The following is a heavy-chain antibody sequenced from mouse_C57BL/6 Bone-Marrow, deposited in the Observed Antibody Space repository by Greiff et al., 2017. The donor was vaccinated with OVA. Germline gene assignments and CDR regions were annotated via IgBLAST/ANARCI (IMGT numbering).Heavy chain of an antibody. J-gene: IGHJ3*01. Sequence: LQESGAELARPGASVKMSCKASGYTFTSYTMHWVKQRPGQGLEWIGYINPSSGYTKYNQKFKDKATLTADKSSSTAYMQLSSLTSEDSAVYYCARRAVIIEAWFAYWGQGTLVTVSA. CDR1: GYTFTSYT. CDR2: INPSSGYT. D-gene: IGHD3-3*01. CDR3: ARRAVIIEAWFAY. V-gene: IGHV1-4*01.